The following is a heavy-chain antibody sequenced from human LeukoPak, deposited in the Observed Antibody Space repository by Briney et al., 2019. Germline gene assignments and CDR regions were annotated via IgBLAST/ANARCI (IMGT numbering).Heavy chain of an antibody. CDR3: ARYNSGWYSWFDT. CDR1: GFTFSSYA. D-gene: IGHD6-19*01. V-gene: IGHV3-23*01. CDR2: ISASGVPT. J-gene: IGHJ5*02. Sequence: GGSLRLSCAASGFTFSSYAMSWVRQAPGKGLEWVSSISASGVPTYSSDSVRGRFTIFRDSSQNTLYLQMNSLRAEDTAIYYCARYNSGWYSWFDTWGQGTLVTVSS.